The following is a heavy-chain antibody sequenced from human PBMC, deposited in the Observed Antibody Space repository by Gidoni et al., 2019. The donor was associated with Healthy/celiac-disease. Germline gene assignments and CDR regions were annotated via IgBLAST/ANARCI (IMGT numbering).Heavy chain of an antibody. V-gene: IGHV5-51*01. Sequence: EVQLVQSGAEVKKPGESLKISCKGSGFSFNSYLTGWVRQMHGKGLEWMGIIDPGDSDTRYSPSIQGKVTNSADKSISSAYLQWSSLKASDTAMYYCARRAYYYDSSGERIYYIDYWGQGTLVTVSS. CDR2: IDPGDSDT. CDR3: ARRAYYYDSSGERIYYIDY. D-gene: IGHD3-22*01. CDR1: GFSFNSYL. J-gene: IGHJ4*02.